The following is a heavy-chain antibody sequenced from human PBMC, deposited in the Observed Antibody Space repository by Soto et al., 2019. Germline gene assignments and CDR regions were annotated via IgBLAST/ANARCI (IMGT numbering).Heavy chain of an antibody. CDR1: GFTFSNYW. CDR2: IRQDGSEK. CDR3: ATTQSFDY. V-gene: IGHV3-7*01. Sequence: EVQVVESGGGLVQPGGSLKLSCVASGFTFSNYWMSWVRQAPGKGLEWVANIRQDGSEKNFVDSVKGRFTISRDNAKNSGDLQMNSLRAEDTAVYYCATTQSFDYWGQGTLVTVSS. J-gene: IGHJ4*02.